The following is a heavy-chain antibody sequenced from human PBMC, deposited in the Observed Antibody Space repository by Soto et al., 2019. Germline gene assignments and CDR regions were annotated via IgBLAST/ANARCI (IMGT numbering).Heavy chain of an antibody. Sequence: GVSLRLACAASGVTYTTYCMSWVRQAPGKGLGWVASIKQDGSEKYYGDSVEGRFTVSRDNAQSSVYLQMNSLRAEDTAVYYCARVWNDGRFDYWGQGALVTVS. CDR3: ARVWNDGRFDY. D-gene: IGHD1-1*01. J-gene: IGHJ4*02. V-gene: IGHV3-7*01. CDR1: GVTYTTYC. CDR2: IKQDGSEK.